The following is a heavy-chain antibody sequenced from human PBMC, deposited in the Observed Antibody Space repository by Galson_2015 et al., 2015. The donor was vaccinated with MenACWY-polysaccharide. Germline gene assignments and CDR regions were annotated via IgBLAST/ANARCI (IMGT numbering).Heavy chain of an antibody. Sequence: SLRLSCAASGFTFSSYPMNWVRQAPGKGLEWVSFISSSSDFIYYADSVKGRFSISRDNAKNSLYLQMNSLRAEDTAVYYCAIKCTSTTCQGFDPWGQGTLVTVSS. CDR3: AIKCTSTTCQGFDP. D-gene: IGHD2-2*01. V-gene: IGHV3-21*01. CDR2: ISSSSDFI. CDR1: GFTFSSYP. J-gene: IGHJ5*02.